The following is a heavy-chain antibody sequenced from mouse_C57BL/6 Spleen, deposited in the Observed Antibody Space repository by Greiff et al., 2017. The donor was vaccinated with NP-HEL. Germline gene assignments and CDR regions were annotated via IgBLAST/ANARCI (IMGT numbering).Heavy chain of an antibody. CDR1: GYTFTSYW. Sequence: QVQLQQPGAELVRPGPSVKLSCKASGYTFTSYWMHWVKQRPGQGLEWIGVIDPSDSYTNYNQKFKGKATLTVDTSSSTAYMQLSSLTSEDSAVYYCAREGGYGNPWFAYWGQGTLVTVSA. CDR3: AREGGYGNPWFAY. D-gene: IGHD2-1*01. J-gene: IGHJ3*01. CDR2: IDPSDSYT. V-gene: IGHV1-59*01.